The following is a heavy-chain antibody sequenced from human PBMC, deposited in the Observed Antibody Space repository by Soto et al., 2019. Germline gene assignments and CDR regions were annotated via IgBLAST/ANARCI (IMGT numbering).Heavy chain of an antibody. CDR1: GFTFSSYS. D-gene: IGHD6-19*01. CDR3: ARYFGDGWDGMDV. J-gene: IGHJ6*02. V-gene: IGHV3-21*01. Sequence: GGSLRLSCAASGFTFSSYSMNWVRQAPGKGLEWVSSISSSSSYIYYADSVKGRFTISRDNAKNSLYLQMNSLRAEDTAVYYCARYFGDGWDGMDVWGQGTTVTVSS. CDR2: ISSSSSYI.